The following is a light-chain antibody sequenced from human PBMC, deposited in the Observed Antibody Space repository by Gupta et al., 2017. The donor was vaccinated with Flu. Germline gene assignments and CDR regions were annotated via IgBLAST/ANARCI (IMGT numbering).Light chain of an antibody. V-gene: IGKV1D-12*01. CDR1: QDISHW. CDR3: EQAIIVPLT. Sequence: DIPMTQSPSSVPASVGDRVSIDCRASQDISHWVTWYQQKPGKAPQLLIYAASSLQGGVPSRFSGSGSGTDFTLNVSSLEPEDVATYCCEQAIIVPLTFGGGTKLEIK. CDR2: AAS. J-gene: IGKJ4*01.